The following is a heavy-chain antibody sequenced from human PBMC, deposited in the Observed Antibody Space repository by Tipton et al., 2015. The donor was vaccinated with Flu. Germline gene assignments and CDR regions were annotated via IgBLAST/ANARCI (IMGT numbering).Heavy chain of an antibody. CDR1: GGSINSYY. Sequence: TLSLTCTVSGGSINSYYWSWIRQPPGKGLEWIGGISYSGNTYYNPSLKSRVVISVDTSKNQLSLKLSSVTAADSAVYYCARLSYYDVDLKNFYFDYWGQGALVTVSS. CDR3: ARLSYYDVDLKNFYFDY. CDR2: ISYSGNT. V-gene: IGHV4-59*05. D-gene: IGHD3-10*02. J-gene: IGHJ4*02.